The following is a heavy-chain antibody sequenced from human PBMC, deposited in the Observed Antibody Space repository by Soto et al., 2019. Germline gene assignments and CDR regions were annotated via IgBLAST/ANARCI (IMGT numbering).Heavy chain of an antibody. D-gene: IGHD2-8*01. J-gene: IGHJ4*02. CDR3: ARHPGYTVPTVYATHYFDD. V-gene: IGHV4-39*01. Sequence: QLQLQESGPGLVKPSETLSVTCSVSGDSIGTINYYWGWLRQPPGKGPEWIGSIYYSGSTHYNPSLRGPATISVDTSKNQFSLRLSSVTAADTAVYYCARHPGYTVPTVYATHYFDDWGQGVLVTVSS. CDR2: IYYSGST. CDR1: GDSIGTINYY.